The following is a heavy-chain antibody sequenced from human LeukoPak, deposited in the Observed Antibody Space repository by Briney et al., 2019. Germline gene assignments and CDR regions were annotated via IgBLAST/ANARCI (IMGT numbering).Heavy chain of an antibody. CDR1: GGSISSYY. CDR3: ARDRHLRRGMDV. V-gene: IGHV4-59*01. D-gene: IGHD6-6*01. Sequence: SETLSLTCTVSGGSISSYYWSWIRQPPGKGLEWIGYIYYSGSTNYNPSLKSRVTISVDTSKNQFSLKLSSVTAADTAVYHCARDRHLRRGMDVWGQGTTVTVSS. CDR2: IYYSGST. J-gene: IGHJ6*02.